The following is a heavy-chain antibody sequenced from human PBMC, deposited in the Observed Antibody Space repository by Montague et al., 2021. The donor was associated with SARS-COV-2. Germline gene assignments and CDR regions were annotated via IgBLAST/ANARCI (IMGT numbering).Heavy chain of an antibody. CDR3: ARAPDVDTAMVIYYYGMDV. V-gene: IGHV4-61*02. CDR2: T. Sequence: TNYNPSLKSRVTISVDTSKNQFSLKLSSVTAAYTAVHYCARAPDVDTAMVIYYYGMDVWGQGTTVTVS. J-gene: IGHJ6*02. D-gene: IGHD5-18*01.